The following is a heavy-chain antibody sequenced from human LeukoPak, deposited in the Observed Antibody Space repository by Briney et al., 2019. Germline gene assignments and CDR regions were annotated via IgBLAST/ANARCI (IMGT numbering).Heavy chain of an antibody. CDR2: INPNSGGT. CDR1: GYTFTGYY. J-gene: IGHJ3*02. D-gene: IGHD1-26*01. CDR3: ARASGRYSDAFDI. V-gene: IGHV1-2*02. Sequence: GASVKVSCKASGYTFTGYYMHRVRQAPGQGLEWMGWINPNSGGTNYAQNFQGRVTMTRDTSISTAYMELSRLRSDDTALYYCARASGRYSDAFDIWGQGTMVTVSS.